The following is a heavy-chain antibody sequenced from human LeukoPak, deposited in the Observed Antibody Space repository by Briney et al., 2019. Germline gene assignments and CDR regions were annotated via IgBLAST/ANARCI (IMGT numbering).Heavy chain of an antibody. CDR2: IYYSGST. CDR1: GGSISSYY. CDR3: ASLLITGTTYGGGMDV. V-gene: IGHV4-59*01. D-gene: IGHD1-7*01. Sequence: SETLSLTCAVSGGSISSYYWSWIRQPPGKGLEWIGYIYYSGSTKYNPSLKSRVTISLEATKNQISMKPSSVTAADTAVYYCASLLITGTTYGGGMDVWGQGTTVTVSS. J-gene: IGHJ6*02.